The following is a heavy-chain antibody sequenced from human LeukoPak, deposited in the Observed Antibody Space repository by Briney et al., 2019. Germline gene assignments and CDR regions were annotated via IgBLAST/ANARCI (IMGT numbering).Heavy chain of an antibody. CDR2: IKQDGSEK. J-gene: IGHJ4*02. V-gene: IGHV3-7*01. CDR3: ARDGRWINYYDGSSPV. Sequence: GGSLRLSCAASGFTFSSYWMSWVRQAPGKGLEWVANIKQDGSEKYYVDSVKGRFTISRDNAKNSLYLQMNSLRVEDTAVYYCARDGRWINYYDGSSPVWGQGTLVTVSS. D-gene: IGHD3-22*01. CDR1: GFTFSSYW.